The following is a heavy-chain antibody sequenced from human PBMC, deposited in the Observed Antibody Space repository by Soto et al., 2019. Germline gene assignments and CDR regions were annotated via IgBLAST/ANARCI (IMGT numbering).Heavy chain of an antibody. CDR2: INHSGST. V-gene: IGHV4-34*01. Sequence: QVQLQQWGAGLLKPSETLSLTCAVYGGSFSGYYWSWIRQPPGKGLEWIGEINHSGSTNYNPSLKIRVTRSVDTSKNQFSLKLSSVTAADTAVYYCATVQTNTVTTLGWFDPWGQGTLVTVSS. D-gene: IGHD4-17*01. CDR1: GGSFSGYY. CDR3: ATVQTNTVTTLGWFDP. J-gene: IGHJ5*02.